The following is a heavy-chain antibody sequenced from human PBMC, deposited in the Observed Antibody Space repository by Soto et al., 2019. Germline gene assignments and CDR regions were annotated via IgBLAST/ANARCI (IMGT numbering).Heavy chain of an antibody. CDR1: GGSISSGGYY. V-gene: IGHV4-31*03. CDR3: ARESVVVAATLSYYYYYGMDV. J-gene: IGHJ6*02. Sequence: KASETPSLTCTVSGGSISSGGYYWSWIRQHPGKGLEWIGYIYYSGSTYYNPSLKSRVTISVDTSKNQFSLKLSSVTAADTAVYYCARESVVVAATLSYYYYYGMDVWGQGTTVTVSS. D-gene: IGHD2-15*01. CDR2: IYYSGST.